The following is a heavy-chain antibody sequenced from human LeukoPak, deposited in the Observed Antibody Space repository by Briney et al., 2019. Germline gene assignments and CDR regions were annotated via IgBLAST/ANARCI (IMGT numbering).Heavy chain of an antibody. CDR2: IYTSGST. D-gene: IGHD6-13*01. Sequence: SETLSLTCAVYGESFSGYYWSWIRQPAGKGLEWIGRIYTSGSTNYNPSLKSRVTMSVDTSKNQFSLKLSSVTAADTAVYYCARDRSSWYYFDYWGQGTLVTVSS. V-gene: IGHV4-4*07. J-gene: IGHJ4*02. CDR1: GESFSGYY. CDR3: ARDRSSWYYFDY.